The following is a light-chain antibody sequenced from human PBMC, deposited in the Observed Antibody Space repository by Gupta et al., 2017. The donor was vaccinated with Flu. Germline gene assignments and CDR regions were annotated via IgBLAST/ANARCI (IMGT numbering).Light chain of an antibody. V-gene: IGKV1-39*01. Sequence: DIQMTQFPSSLSASVGARVTITCRACQSISSYLDWYQQKPGKAPKLLIYAASSWQTGVPSRFSGSGSGTDFTLTISSLQPEDFAAYYCQQSYSTPPTFGGGTKVEIK. CDR1: QSISSY. J-gene: IGKJ4*01. CDR3: QQSYSTPPT. CDR2: AAS.